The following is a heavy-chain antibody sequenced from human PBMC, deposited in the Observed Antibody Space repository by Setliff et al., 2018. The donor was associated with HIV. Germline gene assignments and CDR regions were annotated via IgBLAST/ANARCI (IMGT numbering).Heavy chain of an antibody. V-gene: IGHV3-7*03. CDR3: ARDSPYSGDYAPRDPFDI. J-gene: IGHJ3*02. CDR2: IRQDGREF. CDR1: GFTFSSYA. Sequence: GGSLRLSCAASGFTFSSYAMSWVRQAPGKGLEWVANIRQDGREFYYVDSVKGRFTITRDNAKKSLYLQMDSLRAEDTAIYYCARDSPYSGDYAPRDPFDIWGQGTMVTVSS. D-gene: IGHD1-26*01.